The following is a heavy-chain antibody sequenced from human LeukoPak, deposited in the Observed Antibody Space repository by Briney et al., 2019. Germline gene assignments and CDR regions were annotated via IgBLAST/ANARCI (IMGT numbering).Heavy chain of an antibody. CDR1: GFTFSNYW. D-gene: IGHD2-2*01. J-gene: IGHJ3*02. CDR3: VRDCSDAGCYASAFDI. CDR2: INSDGSSR. Sequence: GGSLRLSCAASGFTFSNYWMHWVRQAPGKGLVWVSRINSDGSSRSYADFVKGRFTISRDNAKNTLSLQMNSLRAEDTAVYYCVRDCSDAGCYASAFDIWGRGTMVTVSS. V-gene: IGHV3-74*01.